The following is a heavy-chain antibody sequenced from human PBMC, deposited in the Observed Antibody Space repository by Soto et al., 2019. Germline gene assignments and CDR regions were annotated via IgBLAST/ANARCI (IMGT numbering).Heavy chain of an antibody. CDR3: TRVGGYYGDYPNFDY. J-gene: IGHJ4*02. CDR1: GSSISPFY. Sequence: QVQLQESGPGLVKPSETLSLTCTVSGSSISPFYWSWIRQPPGKGLEWIGNIYYTGSTKYNPSLKSRVTLSLGTSRNQLSLKLTSVTAADTAVYYCTRVGGYYGDYPNFDYWGPGTLVAVSS. V-gene: IGHV4-59*01. CDR2: IYYTGST. D-gene: IGHD4-17*01.